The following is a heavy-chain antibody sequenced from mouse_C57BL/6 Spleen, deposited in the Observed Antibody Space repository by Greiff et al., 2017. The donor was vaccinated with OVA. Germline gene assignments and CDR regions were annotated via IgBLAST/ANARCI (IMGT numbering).Heavy chain of an antibody. J-gene: IGHJ4*01. Sequence: VQLQESGPELVKPGASVKISCKASGYAFSSSWMNWVKQRPGKGLEWIGRIYPGDGDTNYNGKFKGKATLTADKSSSTAYMQLSSLTSEDSAVYFCARLLDYAMDYWGQGTSVTVSS. D-gene: IGHD2-1*01. CDR2: IYPGDGDT. CDR1: GYAFSSSW. V-gene: IGHV1-82*01. CDR3: ARLLDYAMDY.